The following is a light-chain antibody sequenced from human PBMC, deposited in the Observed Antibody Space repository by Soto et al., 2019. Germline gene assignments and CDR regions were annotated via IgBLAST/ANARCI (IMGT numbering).Light chain of an antibody. J-gene: IGKJ4*01. CDR2: GAS. V-gene: IGKV3-20*01. CDR1: QSVSSSY. Sequence: EIVLTQSPGTLSLSPGERATLSCRASQSVSSSYLAWYQQKPGQAPRLLIYGASSRATGIPDRFSGSGSGTDFTLTISSLHPEDFATYYCQQLSSYTFGGGTKVDIK. CDR3: QQLSSYT.